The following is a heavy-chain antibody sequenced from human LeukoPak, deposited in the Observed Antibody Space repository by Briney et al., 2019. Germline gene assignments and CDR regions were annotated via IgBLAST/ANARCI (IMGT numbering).Heavy chain of an antibody. D-gene: IGHD1-7*01. CDR3: ARDRQLELRGLYYYYGMDV. CDR2: IYSGGST. J-gene: IGHJ6*02. CDR1: GFTVSSNY. Sequence: GGSLRLSCAASGFTVSSNYMSWVRQAPGKGLEWVSVIYSGGSTYYADSVKGRFTISRDNSKNTLYLRMNSLRAEDTAVYYCARDRQLELRGLYYYYGMDVWGQGTTVTVSS. V-gene: IGHV3-53*01.